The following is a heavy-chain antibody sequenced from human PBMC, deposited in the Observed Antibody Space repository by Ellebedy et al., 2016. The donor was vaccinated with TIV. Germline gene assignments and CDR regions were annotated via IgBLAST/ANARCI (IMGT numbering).Heavy chain of an antibody. J-gene: IGHJ3*02. CDR3: TTDSSSWYVDAFDI. CDR2: IKSKTDGGTT. CDR1: GFTFSNAW. D-gene: IGHD6-13*01. V-gene: IGHV3-15*01. Sequence: GGSLRLSCAASGFTFSNAWMSWVRQAPGKGLEWVGRIKSKTDGGTTDYAAPVKGRFTISRDDSKNTLYLQMNSLKTEDTAVYYCTTDSSSWYVDAFDIWGQGTMVTVSS.